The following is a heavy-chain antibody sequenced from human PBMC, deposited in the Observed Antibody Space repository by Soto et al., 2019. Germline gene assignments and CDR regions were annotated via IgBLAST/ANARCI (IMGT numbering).Heavy chain of an antibody. CDR2: VYVNADT. CDR3: AREARGDFSGIFNY. D-gene: IGHD2-21*02. V-gene: IGHV4-4*07. CDR1: SDSISRFS. Sequence: SETLSLTCTVSSDSISRFSWSWIRQAAGKGLEWIGRVYVNADTKYAPSLRSRLNISVDTSKNQFSLRLTSVTAADTAVYFCAREARGDFSGIFNYWGRGTLVTVSS. J-gene: IGHJ4*02.